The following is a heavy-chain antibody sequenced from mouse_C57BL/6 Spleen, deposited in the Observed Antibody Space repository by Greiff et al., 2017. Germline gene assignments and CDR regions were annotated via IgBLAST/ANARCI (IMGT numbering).Heavy chain of an antibody. Sequence: QVQLQQPGAELVRPGSSVKLSCKASGYTFTSYWMDWVKQRPGQGLEWIGNIYPSDSETHYNQKFKDKATLTVDKSSSTAYMQLSSLTSEDSAVYYCARDYCGSSYGAMDYWGQGTSVTVSS. CDR3: ARDYCGSSYGAMDY. V-gene: IGHV1-61*01. CDR1: GYTFTSYW. D-gene: IGHD1-1*01. J-gene: IGHJ4*01. CDR2: IYPSDSET.